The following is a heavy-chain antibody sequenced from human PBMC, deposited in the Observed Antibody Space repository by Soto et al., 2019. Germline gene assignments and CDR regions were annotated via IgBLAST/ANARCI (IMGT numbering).Heavy chain of an antibody. CDR2: IYYSGST. V-gene: IGHV4-31*03. CDR3: ARERRYCSSPICYEAYYYYYGRDV. CDR1: GGSISSGGYY. J-gene: IGHJ6*02. Sequence: SETLSLTCTVSGGSISSGGYYWSWIRQHPGKGLEWIGYIYYSGSTYYNPSLKSRVTISVDTSKNQFSLKLSSVTAADTAVYYCARERRYCSSPICYEAYYYYYGRDVCREGPTVP. D-gene: IGHD2-2*01.